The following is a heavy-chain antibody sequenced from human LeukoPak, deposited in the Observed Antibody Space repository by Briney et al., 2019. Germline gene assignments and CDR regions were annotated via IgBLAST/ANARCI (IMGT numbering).Heavy chain of an antibody. CDR2: ISSRSSYI. V-gene: IGHV3-21*01. J-gene: IGHJ4*02. Sequence: GGSLRLSCAASGFTFSSYSMNWVRQAPGKGLEWVSSISSRSSYIYYADSVKGRFTISRDNAKNSLYLQMNSLRAEDTAVYYCARLPGATSTTDFWGQGTLVTVSS. CDR1: GFTFSSYS. CDR3: ARLPGATSTTDF. D-gene: IGHD1-26*01.